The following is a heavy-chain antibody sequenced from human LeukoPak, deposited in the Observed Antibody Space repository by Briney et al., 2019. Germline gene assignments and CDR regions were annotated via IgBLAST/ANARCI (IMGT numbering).Heavy chain of an antibody. J-gene: IGHJ4*02. V-gene: IGHV1-46*01. CDR1: GYTFTSYY. Sequence: ASVKVSCKASGYTFTSYYMHWVRQAPGQGLEWMGIINPSGGSTSYAQKFQGSVTMTRDTFTCTVYMELSSLRAEDTAVYYCVQFGYSYGYGYWGEGTLVTVSS. CDR2: INPSGGST. D-gene: IGHD5-18*01. CDR3: VQFGYSYGYGY.